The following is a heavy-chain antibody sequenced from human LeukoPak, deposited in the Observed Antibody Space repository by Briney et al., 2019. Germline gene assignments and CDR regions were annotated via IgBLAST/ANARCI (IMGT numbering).Heavy chain of an antibody. Sequence: GGSLRLSCAASGFTFSSYGMHWVRQAPGKGLEWVAVISYDGSNKYYADSVKGRFTISRDNSKNTLYLQMNSMRAEDTAVYYCAKDAGFDPWGPGTLVTVSS. CDR2: ISYDGSNK. V-gene: IGHV3-30*18. J-gene: IGHJ5*02. CDR1: GFTFSSYG. CDR3: AKDAGFDP.